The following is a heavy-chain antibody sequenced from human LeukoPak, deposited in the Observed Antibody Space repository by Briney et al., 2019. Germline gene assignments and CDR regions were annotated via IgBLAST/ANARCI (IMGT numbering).Heavy chain of an antibody. D-gene: IGHD6-13*01. Sequence: SETLSLTCTVSGGSLSSYYWSWIRPPPGKGLERIGYVYYTGSTNYNPSIKSRVTISLDTSKNQFSLTLKSVIAADTAVYYCARTWYSSSWYYFDYWGQGTLVTVSS. CDR2: VYYTGST. CDR1: GGSLSSYY. V-gene: IGHV4-59*01. CDR3: ARTWYSSSWYYFDY. J-gene: IGHJ4*02.